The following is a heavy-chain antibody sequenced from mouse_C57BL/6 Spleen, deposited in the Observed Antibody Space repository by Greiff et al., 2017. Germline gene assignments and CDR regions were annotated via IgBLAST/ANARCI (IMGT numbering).Heavy chain of an antibody. CDR2: ISSGSSTI. J-gene: IGHJ2*01. CDR1: GFTFSDYG. V-gene: IGHV5-17*01. Sequence: EVKLMESGGGLVKPGGSLKLSCAASGFTFSDYGMHWVRQAPEKGLEWVAYISSGSSTIYYADTVKGRFTISRDNAKNTLFLQMTSLRSEDTAMYYCARIYYGYGFDYWGQGTTLTVSS. CDR3: ARIYYGYGFDY. D-gene: IGHD2-2*01.